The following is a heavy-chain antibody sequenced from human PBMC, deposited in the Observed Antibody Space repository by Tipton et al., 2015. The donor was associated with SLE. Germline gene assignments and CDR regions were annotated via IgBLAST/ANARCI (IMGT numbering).Heavy chain of an antibody. D-gene: IGHD1-14*01. CDR2: INHTEGT. CDR1: GGSFTGYH. V-gene: IGHV4-34*01. J-gene: IGHJ6*03. Sequence: TLSLTCALSGGSFTGYHWSWFRQPPGKGLECIGEINHTEGTRYNPSLKSRVTMSLDSSTKQFSLQVSSVTAADTAVYYCARVRFARNYQPGYMDVWGKGTTVTVSS. CDR3: ARVRFARNYQPGYMDV.